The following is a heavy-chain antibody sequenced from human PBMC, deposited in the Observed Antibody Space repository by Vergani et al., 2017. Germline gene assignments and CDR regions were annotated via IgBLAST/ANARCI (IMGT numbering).Heavy chain of an antibody. D-gene: IGHD6-19*01. V-gene: IGHV3-48*01. CDR2: ISNTSDTI. CDR1: GFTFSSYS. J-gene: IGHJ4*02. CDR3: AGSPVAGKGGY. Sequence: DVQLVESGGDLVQPGGSLRLSCAASGFTFSSYSMNWVRQAPGKGLEWISYISNTSDTIYYADAVRGRFTISRDNAKNSLYLEMNSLRVDDTAVYFCAGSPVAGKGGYWGQGTRVAVSS.